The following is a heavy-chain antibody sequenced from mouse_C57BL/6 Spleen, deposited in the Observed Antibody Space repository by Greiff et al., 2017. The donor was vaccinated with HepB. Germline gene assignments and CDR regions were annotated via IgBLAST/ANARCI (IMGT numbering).Heavy chain of an antibody. CDR1: GYTLTSYD. CDR3: ARGGTDWYFDV. CDR2: IYPRDGST. Sequence: VQLKQSGPELVKPGASVKLSCKASGYTLTSYDINWVKQRPGQGLERIGWIYPRDGSTKYNEKFKGKATLTVDTSSSTAYMELHSLTSEDSAVYFCARGGTDWYFDVWGTGTTVTVSS. J-gene: IGHJ1*03. D-gene: IGHD2-14*01. V-gene: IGHV1-85*01.